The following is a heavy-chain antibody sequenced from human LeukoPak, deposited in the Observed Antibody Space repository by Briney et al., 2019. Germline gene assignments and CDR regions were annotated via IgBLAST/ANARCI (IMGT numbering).Heavy chain of an antibody. CDR2: ISYSGST. Sequence: SETLSLTCTVSGGSLSSGVYYWGWIRQPPGKGLEWIGSISYSGSTYYNPSLKSRITISVDTSKNQFSLKVISVTAADTAVYYCAISSGSYYSVVYWGQGTLVTVSS. CDR3: AISSGSYYSVVY. J-gene: IGHJ4*02. D-gene: IGHD1-26*01. CDR1: GGSLSSGVYY. V-gene: IGHV4-39*01.